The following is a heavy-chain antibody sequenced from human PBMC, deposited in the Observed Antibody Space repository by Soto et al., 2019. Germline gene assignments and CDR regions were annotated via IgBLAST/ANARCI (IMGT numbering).Heavy chain of an antibody. Sequence: QVHLVESGGGVVQPGRSLRLSCAVSGFIFKNYALNWVRQAPGKELEWVASITRDGYNKYYADTVKGRFTISRDNSKNTLSLQMTALRVEDSSVYYCTKSSLGSSSVGIDYWGPGTLVTVSS. J-gene: IGHJ4*02. D-gene: IGHD3-16*01. CDR1: GFIFKNYA. V-gene: IGHV3-30*04. CDR3: TKSSLGSSSVGIDY. CDR2: ITRDGYNK.